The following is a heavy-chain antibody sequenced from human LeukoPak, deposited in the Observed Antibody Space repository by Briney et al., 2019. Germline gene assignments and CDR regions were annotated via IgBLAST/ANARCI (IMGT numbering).Heavy chain of an antibody. CDR3: ASNYDSSGYYYKTN. J-gene: IGHJ4*02. Sequence: ASVKVSCKASGGTFSSYAISWVRQAPGQGLEWMGGIIPIFGTANYAQKFQGRVTITADESTSTAYMELSSLRSEDTAVYYCASNYDSSGYYYKTNWGQGTLVTVSS. CDR2: IIPIFGTA. V-gene: IGHV1-69*13. D-gene: IGHD3-22*01. CDR1: GGTFSSYA.